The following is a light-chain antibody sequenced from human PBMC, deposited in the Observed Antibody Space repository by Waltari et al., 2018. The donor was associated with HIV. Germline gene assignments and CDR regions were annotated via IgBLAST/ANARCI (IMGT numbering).Light chain of an antibody. V-gene: IGLV2-11*01. CDR1: GSDVGNFNF. CDR3: CTYAAKYVL. Sequence: QSALTQPRPVSGSPGQSVTTSCPRTGSDVGNFNFVSWYQHLPAKAPNLLIYDVTKRPSGVPDRFSGSKSGDTASLTISGLQAEDEADYYCCTYAAKYVLFGGGTNLTVL. J-gene: IGLJ2*01. CDR2: DVT.